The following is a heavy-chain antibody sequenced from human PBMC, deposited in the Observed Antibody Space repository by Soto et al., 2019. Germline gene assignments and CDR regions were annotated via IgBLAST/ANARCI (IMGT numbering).Heavy chain of an antibody. CDR1: GFSLTTLGVG. CDR2: IYWDDDR. V-gene: IGHV2-5*02. Sequence: QITLKESGPTLVKPTQALTLTCSFSGFSLTTLGVGVGWVRQPPGKALEWLALIYWDDDRQYSPSLKSRLTITKDTSKNQVVLRMTTMDPVDTGTYYCAHTQLTTAANAFDVWGQGTIVTVSS. CDR3: AHTQLTTAANAFDV. J-gene: IGHJ3*01. D-gene: IGHD1-1*01.